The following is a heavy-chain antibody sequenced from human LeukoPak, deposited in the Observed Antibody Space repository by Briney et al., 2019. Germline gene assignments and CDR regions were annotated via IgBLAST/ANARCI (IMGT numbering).Heavy chain of an antibody. CDR3: ARGEYSGSD. CDR2: IYYSGSGST. V-gene: IGHV4-59*01. D-gene: IGHD1-1*01. CDR1: GGSISSYY. J-gene: IGHJ4*02. Sequence: SETLSLTCTVSGGSISSYYWSWIRQPPGKGLEWIGYIYYSGSGSTNYNPSLKSRVTISVDTSKNQFSPKLSSVTAADTAVYYCARGEYSGSDWGQGTLVTVSS.